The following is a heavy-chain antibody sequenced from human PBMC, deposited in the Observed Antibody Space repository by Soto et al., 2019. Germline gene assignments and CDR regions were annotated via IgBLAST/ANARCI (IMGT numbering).Heavy chain of an antibody. D-gene: IGHD3-3*01. V-gene: IGHV4-30-4*08. CDR2: IYYSGST. J-gene: IGHJ4*02. CDR3: ARASTIFGVRRAGGFDY. Sequence: PSETLSLTCTVSGGSISSVDYYWSWIRQPPGKGLEWFGYIYYSGSTYYNPSLKSRVTISVDTSKNQFSLKLSSVTAADTAVYYCARASTIFGVRRAGGFDYWGQGTLVTVSS. CDR1: GGSISSVDYY.